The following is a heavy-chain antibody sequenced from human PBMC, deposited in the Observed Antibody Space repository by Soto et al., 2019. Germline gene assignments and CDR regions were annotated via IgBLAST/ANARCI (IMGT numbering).Heavy chain of an antibody. CDR3: ARHPPSYRSGDYYFDY. CDR1: GGSISSNNYH. CDR2: IYYSGST. Sequence: KTSETLSLTCSVSGGSISSNNYHWGWIRQPPGKGLEWIGSIYYSGSTYYKSSLKSRVTISVDTSKNQFSLKLSSVTAADTAVYYCARHPPSYRSGDYYFDYWGQRILVTVSS. J-gene: IGHJ4*02. D-gene: IGHD6-19*01. V-gene: IGHV4-39*01.